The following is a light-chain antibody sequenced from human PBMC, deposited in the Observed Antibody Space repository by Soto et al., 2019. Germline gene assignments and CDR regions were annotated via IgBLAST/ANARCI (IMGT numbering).Light chain of an antibody. Sequence: DIVMTQSPDSLAVSLGERATINCKSSQSVLYSSNNKNYLAWYQQKPGQPPKLLIYWASTRESGVPDRLSGSGSATDFPTTIFSLQAEDVAVYYCQQYYSTPPYTFGQGTKLEIK. CDR1: QSVLYSSNNKNY. J-gene: IGKJ2*01. V-gene: IGKV4-1*01. CDR2: WAS. CDR3: QQYYSTPPYT.